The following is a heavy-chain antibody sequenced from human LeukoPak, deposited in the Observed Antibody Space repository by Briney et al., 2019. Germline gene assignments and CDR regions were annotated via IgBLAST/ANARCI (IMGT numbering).Heavy chain of an antibody. J-gene: IGHJ4*02. D-gene: IGHD2-2*01. V-gene: IGHV4-34*01. CDR2: INHSGST. CDR1: GGSFSGYY. Sequence: KPSETLSLTCAVYGGSFSGYYWSWIRQPPGKGLEWIGEINHSGSTNYNPSLKSRVTISVDTSKNQFSLKLSSVTAADTAVYYCARGPIVVVVFDYWGQGTLVTVSS. CDR3: ARGPIVVVVFDY.